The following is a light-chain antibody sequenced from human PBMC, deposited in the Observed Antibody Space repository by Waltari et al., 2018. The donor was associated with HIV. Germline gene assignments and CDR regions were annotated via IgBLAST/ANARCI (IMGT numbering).Light chain of an antibody. J-gene: IGKJ4*01. CDR3: QQRSNWRRSGLT. CDR2: DAS. Sequence: EVVLTQSPATLSLSPGERATLSCRASQSVSDSLAWSQQKPGQAPRLLIYDASNRATGIPARFSGSGSGTDFTLTISSLEPEDFAVYYCQQRSNWRRSGLTFGGGTKVEIK. V-gene: IGKV3-11*01. CDR1: QSVSDS.